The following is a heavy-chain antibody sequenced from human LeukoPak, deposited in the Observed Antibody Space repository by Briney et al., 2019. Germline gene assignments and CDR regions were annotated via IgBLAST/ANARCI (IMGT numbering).Heavy chain of an antibody. CDR1: GFTFSSYA. Sequence: GGSLRLSCAASGFTFSSYAMSWVRQAPGKGLEWVSAISGSGGSTYYADSVKGRFTISRDNSKNTLYLQMNSLRAEDTAVYYCPKFGLTGLGPELTYGGQGPLVTVPS. CDR2: ISGSGGST. CDR3: PKFGLTGLGPELTY. V-gene: IGHV3-23*01. J-gene: IGHJ4*02. D-gene: IGHD3-9*01.